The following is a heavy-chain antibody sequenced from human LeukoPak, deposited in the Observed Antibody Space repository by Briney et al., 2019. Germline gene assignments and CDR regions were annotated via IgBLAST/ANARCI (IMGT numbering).Heavy chain of an antibody. D-gene: IGHD6-19*01. V-gene: IGHV4-59*12. CDR3: AREAVAEVFDP. Sequence: SETLSLTCTVSGGSISSYYWSWIRQPPGKGLEWIGYIHYTGSTNYNPSLKSRVTISVDTSKNQFSLKLSSVTAADTAVYYCAREAVAEVFDPWGQGTLVTVSS. J-gene: IGHJ5*02. CDR1: GGSISSYY. CDR2: IHYTGST.